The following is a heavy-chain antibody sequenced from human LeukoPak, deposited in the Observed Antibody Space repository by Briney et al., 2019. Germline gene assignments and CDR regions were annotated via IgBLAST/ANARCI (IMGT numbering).Heavy chain of an antibody. CDR1: GFTFDDYG. V-gene: IGHV3-20*04. Sequence: PGGSLRLSCAASGFTFDDYGMSWVRQAPGKGLEWVSGINWNGGSTGYADSVKGRFTISRDNAKNSLYLQMNSLRAEDTALYYCARGSNYDYVWGSYGRTAFDYWGQGTLVTVSS. CDR3: ARGSNYDYVWGSYGRTAFDY. D-gene: IGHD3-16*01. CDR2: INWNGGST. J-gene: IGHJ4*02.